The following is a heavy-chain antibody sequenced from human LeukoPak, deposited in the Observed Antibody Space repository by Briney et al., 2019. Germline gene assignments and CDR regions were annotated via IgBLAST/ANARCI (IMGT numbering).Heavy chain of an antibody. Sequence: PGGSLRLSCAASGFTFSDYWMAWVRQAPGKGLEWVAHIKQDGSYTEYGDSLKGRFTISRDNAENSLFLQMNSLRVEDTAVYYCARWSSGRSEFDYWGQGTLVTVSS. D-gene: IGHD6-19*01. J-gene: IGHJ4*02. CDR1: GFTFSDYW. CDR3: ARWSSGRSEFDY. CDR2: IKQDGSYT. V-gene: IGHV3-7*01.